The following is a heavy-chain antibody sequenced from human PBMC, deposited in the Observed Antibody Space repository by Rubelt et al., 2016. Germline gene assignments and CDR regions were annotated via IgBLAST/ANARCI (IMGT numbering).Heavy chain of an antibody. CDR1: GFTFSAYT. D-gene: IGHD3-3*01. CDR3: ARDIDYNDFWSGFWASGMDV. Sequence: VQLLESGGGLVQPGGSLRLSCAASGFTFSAYTMHWFRQAPGKGLQWVAAISYDGGQRFYTDYVKGRLPISRDNSKNKVYLQMKGLRAEDTAVYYCARDIDYNDFWSGFWASGMDVWGLGTTVIVSS. J-gene: IGHJ6*02. CDR2: ISYDGGQR. V-gene: IGHV3-30*04.